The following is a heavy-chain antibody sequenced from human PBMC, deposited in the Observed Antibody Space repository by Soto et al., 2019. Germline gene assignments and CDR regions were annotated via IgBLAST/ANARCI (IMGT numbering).Heavy chain of an antibody. J-gene: IGHJ5*02. CDR3: ARHIAGTWFDP. CDR2: IYYSGST. V-gene: IGHV4-39*01. D-gene: IGHD2-21*01. Sequence: SETLSLTCTVSGGTIKIGNYYWGWIRQPPGKGLEWIGSIYYSGSTYYTASLKSRVTIFVDTSKNQFTLKVTSVTAADTAVYYCARHIAGTWFDPWGQGALVTVSS. CDR1: GGTIKIGNYY.